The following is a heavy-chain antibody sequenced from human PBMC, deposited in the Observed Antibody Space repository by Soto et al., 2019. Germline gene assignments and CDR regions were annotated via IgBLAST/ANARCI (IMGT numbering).Heavy chain of an antibody. CDR2: ISGSGGST. Sequence: EVQLLESGGGLVRPGGSLRLSCAASGFTFSSYAMRWVRQAPGKGLEWVSTISGSGGSTYYADSVKGRFTISRDNSKNTLDLQMNSLRAEDTAVYYCAKDRSGPDFWSGYYSDYWGQGTLVTVSS. D-gene: IGHD3-3*01. CDR1: GFTFSSYA. V-gene: IGHV3-23*01. J-gene: IGHJ4*02. CDR3: AKDRSGPDFWSGYYSDY.